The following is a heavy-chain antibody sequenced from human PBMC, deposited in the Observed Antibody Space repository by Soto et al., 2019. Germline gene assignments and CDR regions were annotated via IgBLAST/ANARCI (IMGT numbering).Heavy chain of an antibody. J-gene: IGHJ4*02. CDR1: GGSISSSSYY. V-gene: IGHV4-39*01. CDR2: IYYSGST. Sequence: SETLSLTCTVSGGSISSSSYYWGWIRQPPGKGLEWIGSIYYSGSTYYNPSLKSRVTISVDTSKNQFSLKLSSVTAADTAVYYCARQAKENSYGYPYDYWGQGTLVTVSS. D-gene: IGHD5-18*01. CDR3: ARQAKENSYGYPYDY.